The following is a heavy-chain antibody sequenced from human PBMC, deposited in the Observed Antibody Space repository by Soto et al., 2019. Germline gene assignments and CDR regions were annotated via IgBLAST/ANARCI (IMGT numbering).Heavy chain of an antibody. CDR3: AGEAAPHSGGGHY. CDR2: IVPVYGTA. CDR1: GDTYSSYE. J-gene: IGHJ4*02. V-gene: IGHV1-69*12. Sequence: QVQLVQSGAEVKKPGSSVKVSCKASGDTYSSYEINWVRQAPGLGLEWMGGIVPVYGTANYAPKFQGRVTLIANVTTGTSYMELSSLRSEDTAVYFCAGEAAPHSGGGHYWGQGTLVTVSS. D-gene: IGHD6-19*01.